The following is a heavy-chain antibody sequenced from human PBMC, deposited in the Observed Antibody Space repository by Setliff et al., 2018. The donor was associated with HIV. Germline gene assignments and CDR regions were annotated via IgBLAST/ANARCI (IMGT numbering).Heavy chain of an antibody. CDR2: IYIYNSGST. CDR1: GGSFSGYY. CDR3: ARGARLLAAYRDRWDYYYMGV. J-gene: IGHJ6*03. D-gene: IGHD3-16*02. V-gene: IGHV4-59*12. Sequence: SETLSLTCSVSGGSFSGYYWSWIRQPPGKGLEWIGYIYIYNSGSTNYNPSLTSRVTISVDTSKNQFSLKVNSMTAADTAVYYCARGARLLAAYRDRWDYYYMGVWGKGTTVTVSS.